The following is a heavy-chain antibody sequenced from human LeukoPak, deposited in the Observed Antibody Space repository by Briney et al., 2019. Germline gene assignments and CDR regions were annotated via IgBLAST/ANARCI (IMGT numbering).Heavy chain of an antibody. CDR3: ARKAKVAAGKGRFDP. D-gene: IGHD6-13*01. CDR1: GGSFSGYY. CDR2: INHSGST. J-gene: IGHJ5*02. V-gene: IGHV4-34*01. Sequence: SETLSLTCAVYGGSFSGYYWSWIRQPPGKGLEWIGEINHSGSTNYNPSLKSRVTISVDTSKNQFSLKLSSVTAADTAVYYCARKAKVAAGKGRFDPWGQGTLVTVSS.